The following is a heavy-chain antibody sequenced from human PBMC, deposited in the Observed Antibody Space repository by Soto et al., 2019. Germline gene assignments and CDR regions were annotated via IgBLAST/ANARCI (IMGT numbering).Heavy chain of an antibody. J-gene: IGHJ4*02. CDR3: ARDGAAALFRPPLTF. CDR1: GGSISSTNW. Sequence: QVQLQESDPGLVRPSGTLSLTCTVSGGSISSTNWWSWGRQPPGKGLEWIGEIYHSGSTNYNPSLKSRVTMSVDKSINQFSLRLSFVTAADTAVYYCARDGAAALFRPPLTFRGQGTLVTVSS. D-gene: IGHD6-13*01. CDR2: IYHSGST. V-gene: IGHV4-4*02.